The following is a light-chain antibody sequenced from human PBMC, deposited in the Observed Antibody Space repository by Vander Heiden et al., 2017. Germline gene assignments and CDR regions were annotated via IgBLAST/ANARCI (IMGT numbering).Light chain of an antibody. J-gene: IGLJ3*02. CDR2: RNE. CDR3: AAWDDSLSGPNWV. CDR1: SSNIGSNY. V-gene: IGLV1-47*01. Sequence: QSVLTQPPSASGTPGQRVTISCSGSSSNIGSNYVYWYHQLPGTAPKLLIYRNEQRPSGVPDRFSGSKSGASASLAISGLRSEDEADYYCAAWDDSLSGPNWVFGGGTKLTVL.